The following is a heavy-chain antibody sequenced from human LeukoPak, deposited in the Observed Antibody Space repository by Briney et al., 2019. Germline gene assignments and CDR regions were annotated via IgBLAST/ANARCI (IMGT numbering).Heavy chain of an antibody. J-gene: IGHJ4*02. V-gene: IGHV3-30-3*01. CDR3: ARGSGSGWYGEPDY. Sequence: GGSLRLSCVVSGFTFTNYVVHWVRQAPGKGLEWVTLVSSDGGIKYYADSVKGRFSVSRDISKNTLYLQMNSLRVDDTAVYYCARGSGSGWYGEPDYWGQGTLVTVSS. CDR1: GFTFTNYV. CDR2: VSSDGGIK. D-gene: IGHD6-19*01.